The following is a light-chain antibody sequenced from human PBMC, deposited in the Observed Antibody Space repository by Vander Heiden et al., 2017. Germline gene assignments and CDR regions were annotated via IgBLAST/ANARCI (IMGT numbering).Light chain of an antibody. CDR3: GTWDNSMNSVV. Sequence: HPSSISTSPTQKLTIRSSGSMTNIGSNVETWYQQKPEKAPNIVIYDNSERPSGIPERFSGSNSATTATLVITGLETGDEADYYCGTWDNSMNSVVFGGGTTLTVL. V-gene: IGLV1-51*01. CDR2: DNS. CDR1: MTNIGSNV. J-gene: IGLJ2*01.